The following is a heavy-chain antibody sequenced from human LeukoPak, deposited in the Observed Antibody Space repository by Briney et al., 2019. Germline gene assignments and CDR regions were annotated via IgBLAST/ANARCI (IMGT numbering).Heavy chain of an antibody. CDR3: ARFQEEDAFDI. J-gene: IGHJ3*02. CDR2: INHSGST. Sequence: SETLSLTCAVYGGSFSGYYWSWIRQPPGKGLEWIGEINHSGSTNYNPSLKSRVTISVDTSKNQFSLKLSSVTAADTAVYYCARFQEEDAFDIWGQGTMATVSS. CDR1: GGSFSGYY. V-gene: IGHV4-34*01.